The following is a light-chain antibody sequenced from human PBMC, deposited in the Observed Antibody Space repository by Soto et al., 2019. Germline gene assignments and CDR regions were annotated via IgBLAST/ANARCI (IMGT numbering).Light chain of an antibody. Sequence: SLGNSVTITCRASQSISSWLAWYQQKPGKAPKLLIYDASSLESGVQSRFSGSGSGTEFTLTIRSLQPDDFATYYCKQYNSYWTXGQGTKVDI. CDR2: DAS. CDR1: QSISSW. V-gene: IGKV1-5*01. CDR3: KQYNSYWT. J-gene: IGKJ1*01.